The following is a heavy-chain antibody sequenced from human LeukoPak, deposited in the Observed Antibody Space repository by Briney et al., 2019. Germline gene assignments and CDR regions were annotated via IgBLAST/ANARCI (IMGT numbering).Heavy chain of an antibody. D-gene: IGHD3-16*01. J-gene: IGHJ5*02. CDR2: LNIAGNT. CDR3: TTITFGGVIDP. CDR1: GFTVTNND. Sequence: PGGSLRLSCAASGFTVTNNDMGWVRQAPGKGLECDSVLNIAGNTYYADSVKGRFTISRDNSKNTLYLQMNTLRAEDTALYYCTTITFGGVIDPWGQGTLVTVSS. V-gene: IGHV3-53*01.